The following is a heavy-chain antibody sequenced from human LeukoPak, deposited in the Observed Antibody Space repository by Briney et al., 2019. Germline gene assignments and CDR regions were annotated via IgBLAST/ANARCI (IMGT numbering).Heavy chain of an antibody. V-gene: IGHV4-34*01. Sequence: SETLSLTCAVYGGSFSGYYWGWIRQPPGKGLEWIGEVNHRGSTDCNPSLKSRLTIAVDTSKNQFSLKLSSVTAADTAVYYCARGSHEHDDFDDWFDPWGQGTLVTVSS. CDR2: VNHRGST. CDR3: ARGSHEHDDFDDWFDP. J-gene: IGHJ5*02. D-gene: IGHD4-17*01. CDR1: GGSFSGYY.